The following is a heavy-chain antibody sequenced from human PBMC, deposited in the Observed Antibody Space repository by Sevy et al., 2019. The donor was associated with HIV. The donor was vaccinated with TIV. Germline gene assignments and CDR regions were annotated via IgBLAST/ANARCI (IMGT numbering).Heavy chain of an antibody. CDR1: GFTFSSYA. Sequence: GGSLRLSCAASGFTFSSYAMSWVRQAPGKGLEWVSAISGSGGSTYYADSVKGRFTISRDNSKNTLYLQMNSLRAEDTAVYYYAPDGINMIGVVEFDYWGQGTLVTVSS. D-gene: IGHD3-22*01. CDR3: APDGINMIGVVEFDY. V-gene: IGHV3-23*01. CDR2: ISGSGGST. J-gene: IGHJ4*02.